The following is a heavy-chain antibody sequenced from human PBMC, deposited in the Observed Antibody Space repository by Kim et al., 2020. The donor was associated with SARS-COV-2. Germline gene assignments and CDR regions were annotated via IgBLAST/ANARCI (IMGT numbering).Heavy chain of an antibody. CDR2: IYPGDSDT. V-gene: IGHV5-51*01. J-gene: IGHJ2*01. CDR3: ARRWANLAYFDL. CDR1: GYSFTTYW. Sequence: GESLKISCKGYGYSFTTYWIGWVRQMPGKGLEWIGTIYPGDSDTRYSPSFQGQVTISADKSIATAYVQWRSLKAPDSTIYFCARRWANLAYFDLWGRGPL.